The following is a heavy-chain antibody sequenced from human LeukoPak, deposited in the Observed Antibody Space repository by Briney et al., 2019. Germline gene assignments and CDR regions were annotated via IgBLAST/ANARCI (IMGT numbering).Heavy chain of an antibody. V-gene: IGHV3-11*04. Sequence: GGSLRLSCAAAGFTFSDRYMSWIRQAPGKGMEWVAYISPNGQNIHYADSVKGRSTISRDNAKNSLFLQVNSLRAEDTAVYYCARELITMVRGVYYFDYWGQGTLVTVSS. J-gene: IGHJ4*02. CDR3: ARELITMVRGVYYFDY. D-gene: IGHD3-10*01. CDR1: GFTFSDRY. CDR2: ISPNGQNI.